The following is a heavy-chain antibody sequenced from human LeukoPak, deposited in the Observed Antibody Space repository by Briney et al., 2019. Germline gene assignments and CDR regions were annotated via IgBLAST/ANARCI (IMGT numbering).Heavy chain of an antibody. D-gene: IGHD3-22*01. Sequence: PGRSLRLSCAASGFTFSSYGMHWVRQAPGKGLEWVAVIWYDGSNKYYADSVKGRFTISRDNSKNTLYLQMNSLRAEDTAVYYCARDHPPNYYDSSGYYSHFDYWGQGTLVTVSS. V-gene: IGHV3-30*19. J-gene: IGHJ4*02. CDR1: GFTFSSYG. CDR2: IWYDGSNK. CDR3: ARDHPPNYYDSSGYYSHFDY.